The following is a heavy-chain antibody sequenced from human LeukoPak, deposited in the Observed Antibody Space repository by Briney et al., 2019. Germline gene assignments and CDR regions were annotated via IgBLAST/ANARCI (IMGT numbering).Heavy chain of an antibody. D-gene: IGHD3-22*01. CDR1: GYTFTRNT. V-gene: IGHV7-4-1*01. Sequence: ASVEVSCKASGYTFTRNTINWVRQAPGQGLEWMGWVNTNTGNPTYAQGFTGRFVFSSDTSVSTAYLQIGSLEAEDTAVYYCVTNFDSSGYFGYWGQGTLVTVSS. J-gene: IGHJ4*02. CDR2: VNTNTGNP. CDR3: VTNFDSSGYFGY.